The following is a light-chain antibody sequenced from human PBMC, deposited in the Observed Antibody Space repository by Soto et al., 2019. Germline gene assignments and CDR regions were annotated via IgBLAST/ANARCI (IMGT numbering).Light chain of an antibody. V-gene: IGLV2-14*01. J-gene: IGLJ2*01. CDR3: SAYTTSSTLVV. CDR1: SSDVGGYNY. CDR2: EVS. Sequence: QSALTQPASVSGSPGQSITLACTGTSSDVGGYNYVSWYQQHPGKAPKVMIYEVSHRPSGVSDRFSGSKSGNTASLTISGLQAEDEADYYCSAYTTSSTLVVFGGGTKVTVL.